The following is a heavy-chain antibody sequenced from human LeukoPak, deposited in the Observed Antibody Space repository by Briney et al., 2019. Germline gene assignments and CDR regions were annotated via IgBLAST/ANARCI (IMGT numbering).Heavy chain of an antibody. CDR2: TSGSGGAT. Sequence: GGSLRLSCAASGFTFSTYGMSWVRQAPGKGLEWVSATSGSGGATNYADSVKGRFTISRDNSKNTLYLQMDSLRAEDTAIYYCAKRPLQSWGTSTWGHFDSWGQGTLVTVSS. CDR3: AKRPLQSWGTSTWGHFDS. J-gene: IGHJ4*02. V-gene: IGHV3-23*01. D-gene: IGHD3-16*01. CDR1: GFTFSTYG.